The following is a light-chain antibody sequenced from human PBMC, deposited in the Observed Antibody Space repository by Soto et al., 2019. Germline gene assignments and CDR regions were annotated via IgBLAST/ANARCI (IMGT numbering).Light chain of an antibody. CDR2: GNS. V-gene: IGLV1-40*01. Sequence: QSVLTQPPSVSGAPGQRVTISCTGSGSNIGAPHDVHWYQLLPGAAPKVLIHGNSNRPSGVPDRFSGSRSGTSASLAITGLQAEDEADYYCQSYDSSLSGYVFGTGTKVTVL. CDR3: QSYDSSLSGYV. J-gene: IGLJ1*01. CDR1: GSNIGAPHD.